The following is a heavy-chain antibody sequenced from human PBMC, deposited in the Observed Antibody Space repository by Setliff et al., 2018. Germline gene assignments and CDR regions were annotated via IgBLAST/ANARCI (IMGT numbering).Heavy chain of an antibody. CDR3: TRGRQNYYYMDV. Sequence: SETLSLTCTVPGGSVTSYYWSWIRQAAGKGLEWVGRISSNGRTNYNPSLEGRVSMSVDTSKNQISLHLTSMTTADTALYYCTRGRQNYYYMDVWGKGTTVTVSS. V-gene: IGHV4-4*07. CDR2: ISSNGRT. J-gene: IGHJ6*03. CDR1: GGSVTSYY.